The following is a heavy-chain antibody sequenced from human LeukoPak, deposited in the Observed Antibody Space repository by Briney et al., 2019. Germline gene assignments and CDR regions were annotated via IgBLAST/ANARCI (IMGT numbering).Heavy chain of an antibody. CDR1: GGSVSSGSYY. CDR2: IYYSGST. CDR3: ARVDWIDSSRFYFNY. D-gene: IGHD6-19*01. Sequence: PSETLSLTCTVSGGSVSSGSYYWSWIRQPPGTGLEYIGYIYYSGSTNYNPSLKSRATISVDTSKNQFSLKLSSVTAADTAVYYCARVDWIDSSRFYFNYWGQGTLVTVSS. V-gene: IGHV4-61*01. J-gene: IGHJ4*02.